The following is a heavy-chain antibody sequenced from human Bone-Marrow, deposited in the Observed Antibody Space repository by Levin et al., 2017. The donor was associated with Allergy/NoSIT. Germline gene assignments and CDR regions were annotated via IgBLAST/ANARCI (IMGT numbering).Heavy chain of an antibody. Sequence: PGGSLRLSCAASGFTFSEYYMSWMRQAPGKGLEGVSYIFSSTYTNYADSVKGRFTNPRDNAENSLYLQMNSLSAEDTAGYYCERGRGFSAYGDFDYWGQGTLVTVSS. CDR3: ERGRGFSAYGDFDY. CDR1: GFTFSEYY. CDR2: IFSSTYT. D-gene: IGHD5-12*01. J-gene: IGHJ4*02. V-gene: IGHV3-11*06.